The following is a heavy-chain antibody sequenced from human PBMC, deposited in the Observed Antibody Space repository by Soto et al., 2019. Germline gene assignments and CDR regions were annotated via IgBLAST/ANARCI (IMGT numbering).Heavy chain of an antibody. Sequence: PGGSLRLSCAASGFTFSNYGMHWVRQAPGKGLEWVALIPYDGSNEYYADSVKGRFTISRDNSNNTLYLQMSSLRAEDTAVYYCAKCGYGSSGRLLRYFQHWGQGTLVTV. D-gene: IGHD3-22*01. CDR2: IPYDGSNE. J-gene: IGHJ1*01. V-gene: IGHV3-30*18. CDR3: AKCGYGSSGRLLRYFQH. CDR1: GFTFSNYG.